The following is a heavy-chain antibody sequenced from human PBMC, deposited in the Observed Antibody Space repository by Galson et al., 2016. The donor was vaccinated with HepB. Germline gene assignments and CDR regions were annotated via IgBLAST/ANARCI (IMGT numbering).Heavy chain of an antibody. V-gene: IGHV3-30-3*01. Sequence: SLRLSCAVSGFTFSRYVMYWVRQAPGKGLEWVAVLSHDGSNEYYADSVKGRFPISRDNSKNTLYLQMNSLRGEDTAVYYCASEILGHCSGGSCYTGDHWGQGTLVTVSS. J-gene: IGHJ4*02. CDR1: GFTFSRYV. CDR3: ASEILGHCSGGSCYTGDH. D-gene: IGHD2-15*01. CDR2: LSHDGSNE.